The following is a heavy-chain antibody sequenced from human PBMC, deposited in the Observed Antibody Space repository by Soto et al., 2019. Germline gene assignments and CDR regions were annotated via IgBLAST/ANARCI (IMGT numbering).Heavy chain of an antibody. J-gene: IGHJ4*02. D-gene: IGHD5-12*01. CDR3: ARETVELATNG. CDR1: GFTFSSYW. V-gene: IGHV3-7*01. CDR2: IKQDGSEK. Sequence: EVQLVESGGGLVQPGGSLRLPCAASGFTFSSYWMSWVRQAPGKGLEWVANIKQDGSEKYYVDSVKGRFTISRDNAENSLFLQMSSLRAEDTAVYYCARETVELATNGWGQGTLVTVSS.